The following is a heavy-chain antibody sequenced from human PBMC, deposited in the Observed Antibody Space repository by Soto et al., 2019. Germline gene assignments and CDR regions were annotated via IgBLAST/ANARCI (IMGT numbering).Heavy chain of an antibody. Sequence: PGGSLRLSCAASGFTFSNYGMSWVRQAPGKGLEWVSAISGGGGSTYYADSVKGRFTISRDNSKNTLYLQMNSLRAEDTAEYYCAKARGWPFYFDYWGQGTLVTV. CDR1: GFTFSNYG. D-gene: IGHD6-19*01. J-gene: IGHJ4*02. CDR2: ISGGGGST. V-gene: IGHV3-23*01. CDR3: AKARGWPFYFDY.